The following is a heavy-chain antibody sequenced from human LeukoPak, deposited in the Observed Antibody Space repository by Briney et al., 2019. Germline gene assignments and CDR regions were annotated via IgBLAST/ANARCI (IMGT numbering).Heavy chain of an antibody. Sequence: PGGSLRLSCAASGFTFSTYAMSWVRQAPGKGLEWVSAISGSGGTGIYYADSVKGRFTISRDNSKNTLYLQMNSLRAEDTAVYYCYGGNYAFDYWGQGTLVTVSS. D-gene: IGHD4-23*01. CDR2: ISGSGGTGI. CDR1: GFTFSTYA. CDR3: YGGNYAFDY. J-gene: IGHJ4*02. V-gene: IGHV3-23*01.